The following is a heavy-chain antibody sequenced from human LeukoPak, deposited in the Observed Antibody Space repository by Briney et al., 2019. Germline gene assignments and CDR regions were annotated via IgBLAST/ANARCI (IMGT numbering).Heavy chain of an antibody. CDR3: AKGYIIAGRQWYLDL. CDR2: INHDGRET. D-gene: IGHD6-13*01. V-gene: IGHV3-7*01. CDR1: GFTFDDYT. Sequence: PGGSLRLSCAASGFTFDDYTMHWVRQAPGKGLEWVANINHDGRETYYADSVKGRFIISRDNAKDSLYLQMNSLRAEDAAVYYCAKGYIIAGRQWYLDLWGRGTLVGVSS. J-gene: IGHJ2*01.